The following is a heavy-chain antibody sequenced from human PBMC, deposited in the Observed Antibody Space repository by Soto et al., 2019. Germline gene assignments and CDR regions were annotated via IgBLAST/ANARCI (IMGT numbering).Heavy chain of an antibody. V-gene: IGHV4-4*02. CDR1: GGSFTSNNW. CDR2: IYRTGST. Sequence: SETLSLTCAVSGGSFTSNNWWTWVRQPPGQGLEWIGEIYRTGSTNYIPSLKSRVTISLDKSENQFSLKVTSLTAADTAVYYCASRDPGTSVDYWGQGTLVTVSS. D-gene: IGHD1-7*01. CDR3: ASRDPGTSVDY. J-gene: IGHJ4*02.